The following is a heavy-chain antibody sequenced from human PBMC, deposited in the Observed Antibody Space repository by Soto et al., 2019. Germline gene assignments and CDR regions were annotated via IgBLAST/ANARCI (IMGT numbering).Heavy chain of an antibody. Sequence: QVQLQQWGAGLLKPSETLSLTCAVYGGSFSGYYWSWIRQPPGKGLVWIGEINHSGSTNYNPSLKSRVTISLDPSKNQFSLKLSSVTAADTAVYYCARGWGRIFDYWGQGTLVTVSS. V-gene: IGHV4-34*01. D-gene: IGHD7-27*01. CDR1: GGSFSGYY. CDR2: INHSGST. CDR3: ARGWGRIFDY. J-gene: IGHJ4*02.